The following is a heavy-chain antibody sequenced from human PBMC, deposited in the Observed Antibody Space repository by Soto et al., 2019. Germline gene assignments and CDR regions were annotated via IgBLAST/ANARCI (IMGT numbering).Heavy chain of an antibody. D-gene: IGHD3-22*01. Sequence: QVQLVQSGAEVKKPGSSVKVSCKASGGSLSNYGISWVRQAPGQGLEWMGGIIPVFGTANYAQKFQGRVTITADESTSIVYMDVTSLRSEDTAVYYCARGDATKIVVTPYYGMDVWGQGTTVTVSS. CDR3: ARGDATKIVVTPYYGMDV. CDR2: IIPVFGTA. J-gene: IGHJ6*02. V-gene: IGHV1-69*12. CDR1: GGSLSNYG.